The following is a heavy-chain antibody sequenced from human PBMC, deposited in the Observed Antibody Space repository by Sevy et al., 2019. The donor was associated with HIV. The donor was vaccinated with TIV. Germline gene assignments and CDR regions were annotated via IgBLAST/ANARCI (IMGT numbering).Heavy chain of an antibody. Sequence: SETLSLTCTVSGGSISSGNYYWHWIRQPPGKGLEWIGYISYTGNTYYNPSLKSPVTISVDTSNNQFSLRLTSVTAADPAVYYCARDPTEYTSSSVWFDPWGQGTLVTVSS. D-gene: IGHD6-6*01. CDR3: ARDPTEYTSSSVWFDP. J-gene: IGHJ5*02. V-gene: IGHV4-30-4*01. CDR1: GGSISSGNYY. CDR2: ISYTGNT.